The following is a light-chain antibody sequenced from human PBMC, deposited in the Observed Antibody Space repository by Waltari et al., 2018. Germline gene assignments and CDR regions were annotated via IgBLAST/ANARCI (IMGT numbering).Light chain of an antibody. CDR3: HQVNTYPLT. CDR2: AAS. CDR1: QGISSY. J-gene: IGKJ4*01. V-gene: IGKV1-9*01. Sequence: IQLTQSPSFLSASVGDSVPITCRASQGISSYLTWFQQKPGKAPKLLIYAASTLQSGVPSRFSGSGSGTEFTLTISSLQPEDFATYYCHQVNTYPLTFGGGTKVEIK.